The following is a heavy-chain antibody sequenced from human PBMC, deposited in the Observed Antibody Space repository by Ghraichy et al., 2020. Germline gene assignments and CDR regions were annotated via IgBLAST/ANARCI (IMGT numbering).Heavy chain of an antibody. CDR1: GFTFSDYY. Sequence: GGSLRLSCAASGFTFSDYYMSWIRQAPGKGLEWVSYISSSSSYTNYADSVKGRFTISRDNAKNSLYLQMNSLRAEDTAVYYCARAQNIVVVPAAMQRHDEGYYYGMDVWGQGTTVTVSS. J-gene: IGHJ6*02. D-gene: IGHD2-2*01. V-gene: IGHV3-11*06. CDR3: ARAQNIVVVPAAMQRHDEGYYYGMDV. CDR2: ISSSSSYT.